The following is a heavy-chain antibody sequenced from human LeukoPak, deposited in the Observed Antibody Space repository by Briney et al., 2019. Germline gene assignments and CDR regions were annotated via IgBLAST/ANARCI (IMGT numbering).Heavy chain of an antibody. CDR2: INPNSGGT. V-gene: IGHV1-2*02. D-gene: IGHD4-17*01. J-gene: IGHJ4*02. CDR3: ARDKGLPTVSINCDY. Sequence: ASVKVSCKASGYTFTGYYMHWVRQAPGQGLEWMGWINPNSGGTNYAQKFQGRVTMTRDTSISTAYMELSRLRSDDTAVYYCARDKGLPTVSINCDYWGQGTLVTVSS. CDR1: GYTFTGYY.